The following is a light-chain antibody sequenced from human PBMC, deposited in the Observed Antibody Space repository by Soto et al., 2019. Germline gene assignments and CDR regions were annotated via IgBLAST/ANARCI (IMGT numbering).Light chain of an antibody. V-gene: IGKV1-39*01. CDR1: QSISSY. CDR2: AAS. Sequence: DIQMTQSPSSLSASVGDRVTITCRASQSISSYLNWYQQKPGKAPKVLIYAASNLQSGVPSRFSGSGSGTEFTFTISSLQPDDFATYYCQQSYMDPITFGQGTRLEIK. J-gene: IGKJ5*01. CDR3: QQSYMDPIT.